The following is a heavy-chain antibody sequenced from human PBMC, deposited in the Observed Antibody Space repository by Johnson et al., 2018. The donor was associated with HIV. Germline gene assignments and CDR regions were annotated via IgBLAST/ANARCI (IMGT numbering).Heavy chain of an antibody. CDR2: IKRKIEGETT. CDR3: ARGTVRGELELPDGFDI. J-gene: IGHJ3*02. CDR1: GFTFSNVW. V-gene: IGHV3-15*05. D-gene: IGHD1-7*01. Sequence: VQLVESGGGLVKPGGSLRLSCAASGFTFSNVWMTWVRQAPGKGLEWVGRIKRKIEGETTDYAAPVKGRFTISRDNSKNTLYLQMNSLRAEDTAVYYCARGTVRGELELPDGFDIWGQGTMVTVSS.